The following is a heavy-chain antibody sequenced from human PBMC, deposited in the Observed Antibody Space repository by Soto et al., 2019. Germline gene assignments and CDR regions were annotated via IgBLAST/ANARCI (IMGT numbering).Heavy chain of an antibody. D-gene: IGHD3-10*01. CDR3: ARDCHGSGSYYGWNY. V-gene: IGHV1-46*03. CDR1: GYTFTSYY. J-gene: IGHJ4*02. CDR2: INPSGGST. Sequence: ASVEGCCKASGYTFTSYYIHWVRQAPGQGLEWMGIINPSGGSTSYAQKFQGRVTMTRDTSTSTVYVELSSLRSEDTAVYYCARDCHGSGSYYGWNYWGQGTLVTVSS.